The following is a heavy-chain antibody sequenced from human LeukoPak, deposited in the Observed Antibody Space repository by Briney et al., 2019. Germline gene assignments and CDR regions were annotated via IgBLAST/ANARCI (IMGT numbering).Heavy chain of an antibody. Sequence: PGGSLRLSCAATGFTFSRYWMSWVRQAPGKGLEWVANINQDGSEKYYVDSVKGRFTISRENAKNSLYLQMNSLRGEDTAVYYCAMVTCDSCAYYDSWGQGTLVTVSS. D-gene: IGHD3-22*01. CDR2: INQDGSEK. V-gene: IGHV3-7*04. J-gene: IGHJ5*01. CDR3: AMVTCDSCAYYDS. CDR1: GFTFSRYW.